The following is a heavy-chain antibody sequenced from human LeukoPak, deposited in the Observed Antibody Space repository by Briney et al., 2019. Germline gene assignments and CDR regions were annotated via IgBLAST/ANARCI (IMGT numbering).Heavy chain of an antibody. Sequence: GGSLRLSCAASGSTFNTYAMSWVRQAPGKGLEYVSAISSNGGSTYYANSVKGRFTISRDNSKNTLYLQMGSLRAEDMAVYYCARDLNTAMVTYYMDVWGKGTTVTVSS. D-gene: IGHD5-18*01. V-gene: IGHV3-64*01. CDR3: ARDLNTAMVTYYMDV. J-gene: IGHJ6*03. CDR2: ISSNGGST. CDR1: GSTFNTYA.